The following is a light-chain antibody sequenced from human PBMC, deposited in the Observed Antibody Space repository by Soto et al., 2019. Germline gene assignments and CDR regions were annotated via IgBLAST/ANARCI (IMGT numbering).Light chain of an antibody. CDR1: QNINNNY. Sequence: ELVLTQSPGTLSLSPGEGATLSCRASQNINNNYLAWYQQKPGQAPRLLIYATSNRATGIPDRFSGSGSGTDFTLTISRLEPEDFAVYYCQQYGSSPRTFGQGTKVDIK. V-gene: IGKV3-20*01. J-gene: IGKJ1*01. CDR3: QQYGSSPRT. CDR2: ATS.